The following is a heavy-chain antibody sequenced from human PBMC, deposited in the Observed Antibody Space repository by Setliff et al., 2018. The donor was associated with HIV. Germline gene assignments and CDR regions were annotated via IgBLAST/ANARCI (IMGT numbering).Heavy chain of an antibody. V-gene: IGHV1-18*01. CDR1: GGSFGTYV. Sequence: GASVKVSCKASGGSFGTYVISWVRQAPGQGLEWMGGINIDSGHTNFAQKFQDRVTVTTDTSTNTTYMELRGLRSDDTATYYCARVPSGAAGLVRAGFYFWGQGTLVTV. D-gene: IGHD6-25*01. CDR3: ARVPSGAAGLVRAGFYF. J-gene: IGHJ4*01. CDR2: INIDSGHT.